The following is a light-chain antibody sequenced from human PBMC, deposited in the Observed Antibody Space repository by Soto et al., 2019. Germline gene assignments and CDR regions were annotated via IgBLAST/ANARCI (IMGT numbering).Light chain of an antibody. V-gene: IGKV1-5*01. CDR1: QSISSW. Sequence: DMQVTQSPSTLSASVGDTVTITCRASQSISSWLAWYQQKSGKAPKLLIHDGSTLQSGVPSRFSGSGSGTDFTLTISGLQPADFATYYCQDYSSYSPTFGPGTTVAIK. CDR3: QDYSSYSPT. CDR2: DGS. J-gene: IGKJ3*01.